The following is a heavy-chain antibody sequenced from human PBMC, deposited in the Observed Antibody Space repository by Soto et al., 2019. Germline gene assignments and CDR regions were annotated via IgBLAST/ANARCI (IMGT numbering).Heavy chain of an antibody. J-gene: IGHJ5*02. D-gene: IGHD6-13*01. CDR3: ARHPERIAEIGWFDP. CDR2: ISSSSSTI. V-gene: IGHV3-48*01. Sequence: PGGSLRLSCAASGFTFSSYSMNWVRQAPGKGLEWVSYISSSSSTIYYADSVKGRFTISRDNAKNSLYLQMNSLRAEDTAVYYCARHPERIAEIGWFDPWGQGTPVTVSS. CDR1: GFTFSSYS.